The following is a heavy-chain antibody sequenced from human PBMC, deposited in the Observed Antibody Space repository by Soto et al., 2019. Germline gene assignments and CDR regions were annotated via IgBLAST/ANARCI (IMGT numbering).Heavy chain of an antibody. CDR1: GFTFISHT. J-gene: IGHJ4*02. CDR3: SREVQPVFRREYDY. CDR2: ISGSGSP. V-gene: IGHV3-21*04. Sequence: VQLVESGGGLVKPGGSPRLSCAVSGFTFISHTLNWVRQAPGKGLEWVSSISGSGSPYYADSVKGRFTISRDNAQNSLYLQMSSLRAEDTAVYYCSREVQPVFRREYDYWGQGTLVTVSS.